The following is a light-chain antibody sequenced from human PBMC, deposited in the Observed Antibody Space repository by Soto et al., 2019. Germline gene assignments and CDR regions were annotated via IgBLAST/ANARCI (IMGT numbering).Light chain of an antibody. CDR1: QSLSGNY. Sequence: EIVLTQSPGTLSLSPVERATLSGKASQSLSGNYLAWYQQKPGQAPRVLIYRASIRATGISDRFSGSGSGTDFTLTISRLEPEDFAVYYCQHYGASPWTFGQGTKVDIK. CDR2: RAS. CDR3: QHYGASPWT. V-gene: IGKV3-20*01. J-gene: IGKJ1*01.